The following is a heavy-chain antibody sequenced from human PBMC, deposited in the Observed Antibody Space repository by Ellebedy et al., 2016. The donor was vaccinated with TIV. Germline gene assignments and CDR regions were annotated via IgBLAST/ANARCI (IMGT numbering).Heavy chain of an antibody. CDR1: GFTFSNYG. D-gene: IGHD5-18*01. J-gene: IGHJ4*02. CDR2: ISYDGSNK. CDR3: ARGRRVNTAMVTLAY. V-gene: IGHV3-30*03. Sequence: PGGSLRLSCAASGFTFSNYGMHWVRQAPGKGLEWVAVISYDGSNKYYADSVKGRFTISRDNSKNTLYLQMNSLRAEDTALYYCARGRRVNTAMVTLAYWGQGTLVTVSS.